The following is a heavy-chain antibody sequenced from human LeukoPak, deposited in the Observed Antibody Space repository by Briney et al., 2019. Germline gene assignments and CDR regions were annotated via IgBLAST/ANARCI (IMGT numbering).Heavy chain of an antibody. Sequence: GGSLRLSCAASGFSFSSYNMNWVRHSPTKGLEWVASIDTTSEYIFYTDSLKGRFTISRDNAKNSLYLQMNSLRAEDTAVYYCARDPYSGRYGDYYYYYMDVWGKGTTVTISS. D-gene: IGHD1-26*01. CDR1: GFSFSSYN. V-gene: IGHV3-21*01. J-gene: IGHJ6*03. CDR2: IDTTSEYI. CDR3: ARDPYSGRYGDYYYYYMDV.